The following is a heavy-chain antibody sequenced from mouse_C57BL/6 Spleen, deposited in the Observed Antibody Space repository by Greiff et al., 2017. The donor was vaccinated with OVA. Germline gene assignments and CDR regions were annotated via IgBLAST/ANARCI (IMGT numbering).Heavy chain of an antibody. Sequence: EVKLQQSGPELVKPGASVKISCKASGYTFTDYYMNWVKQSHGKSLEWIGDINPNNGGNSNKQKMKGKVTLTVDKSSSPAYMELRSLTSEDSAVYYCAAPYSIGYSMDVWGQGTSVTVSS. D-gene: IGHD2-5*01. J-gene: IGHJ4*01. V-gene: IGHV1-26*01. CDR2: INPNNGGN. CDR1: GYTFTDYY. CDR3: AAPYSIGYSMDV.